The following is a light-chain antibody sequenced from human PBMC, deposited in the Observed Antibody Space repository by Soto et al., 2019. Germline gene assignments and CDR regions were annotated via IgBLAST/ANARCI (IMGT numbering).Light chain of an antibody. J-gene: IGLJ1*01. CDR2: ANT. CDR3: QSTGLSGTHV. V-gene: IGLV1-40*01. CDR1: SSNVGAGFD. Sequence: QSVLTQPPSVSGAPGQRVTISCTGSSSNVGAGFDVHWYQQVPGTAPKLLIYANTKRPSGVLDRFSGSKSGTSASLAITDLQAEDEADYYCQSTGLSGTHVFGTGTKLTVL.